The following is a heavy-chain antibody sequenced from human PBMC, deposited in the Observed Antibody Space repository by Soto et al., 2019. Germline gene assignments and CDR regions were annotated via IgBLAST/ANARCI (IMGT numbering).Heavy chain of an antibody. V-gene: IGHV3-30*18. CDR2: MSFDGSHK. D-gene: IGHD6-6*01. CDR1: GFNFKAYG. Sequence: PGGSLRLSCAAYGFNFKAYGMHWVRQAPGKGLEWVTVMSFDGSHKYYADSVKGRFTISRDNSENTLYLQMTSLRPEDTAVYYCAKGSSSVYYYYYGMDVWGQGTTVTVSS. CDR3: AKGSSSVYYYYYGMDV. J-gene: IGHJ6*02.